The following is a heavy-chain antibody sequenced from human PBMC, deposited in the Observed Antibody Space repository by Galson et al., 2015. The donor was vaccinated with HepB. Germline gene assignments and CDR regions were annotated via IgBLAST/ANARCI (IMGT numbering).Heavy chain of an antibody. Sequence: SLRLSCAASGFTVSSNYMSWVRQAPGKGLEWVSVIYSGGSTYYADSVKGRLTISRDNSKNTLYLQMNSLRAEDTAVYYCARDLAAAGYYYYGMDVWGQGTTVTVSS. D-gene: IGHD6-13*01. CDR1: GFTVSSNY. J-gene: IGHJ6*02. V-gene: IGHV3-53*01. CDR3: ARDLAAAGYYYYGMDV. CDR2: IYSGGST.